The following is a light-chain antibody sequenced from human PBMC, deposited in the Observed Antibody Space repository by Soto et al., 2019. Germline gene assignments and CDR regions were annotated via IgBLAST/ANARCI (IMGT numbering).Light chain of an antibody. CDR2: EVS. CDR1: SSDVGGYNY. CDR3: STYAGSNARV. Sequence: QSALTQPPSASGSPGQSVTISCTGTSSDVGGYNYVSWFQQPPGKAPKLMIYEVSTRPSGVPDRFSGSKSGNTASLTVSGLQAEDEADYYCSTYAGSNARVFGVGTKLTV. V-gene: IGLV2-8*01. J-gene: IGLJ2*01.